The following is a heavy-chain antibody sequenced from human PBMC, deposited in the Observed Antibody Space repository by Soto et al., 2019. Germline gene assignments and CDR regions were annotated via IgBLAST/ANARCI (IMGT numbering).Heavy chain of an antibody. V-gene: IGHV3-30-3*01. CDR1: GFTFSSYA. CDR2: ISYDGSNK. CDR3: ARGATELELRSGRFDP. Sequence: ESGGGVVQPGRSLRLSCAASGFTFSSYAMHWVRQAPGKGLEWVAVISYDGSNKYYADSVKGRFTISRDNSKNTLYLQMNSLRAEDTAVYYCARGATELELRSGRFDPWGQGTLVTVSS. D-gene: IGHD1-7*01. J-gene: IGHJ5*02.